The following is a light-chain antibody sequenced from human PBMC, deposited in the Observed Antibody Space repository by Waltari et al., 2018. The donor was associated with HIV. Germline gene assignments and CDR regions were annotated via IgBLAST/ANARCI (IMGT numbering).Light chain of an antibody. V-gene: IGKV1-39*01. CDR3: QESYGAPPWT. J-gene: IGKJ1*01. CDR1: QTGLTA. CDR2: ATS. Sequence: DIQMTQSPYSLSASVGDRVTITCRASQTGLTALNWYQLKPGKAPKLLIYATSNLEGGVPSRFSGSGFGTDFTLTISSLQPEDFATYFCQESYGAPPWTFGQGTTVDVK.